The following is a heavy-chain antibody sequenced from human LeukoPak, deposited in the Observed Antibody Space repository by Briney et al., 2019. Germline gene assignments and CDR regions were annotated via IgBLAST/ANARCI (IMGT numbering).Heavy chain of an antibody. V-gene: IGHV3-23*01. CDR3: ARFHSHSWSTDY. Sequence: GGSLRLSCAASGFTFSTYAMTWVRQAPGKGLEWVSGISGSDSTTYFTDSVKGRFTISRDNSKNTVYLQMNSLRAEDTAVYYCARFHSHSWSTDYWGQGTLVTVYS. CDR2: ISGSDSTT. D-gene: IGHD6-13*01. J-gene: IGHJ4*02. CDR1: GFTFSTYA.